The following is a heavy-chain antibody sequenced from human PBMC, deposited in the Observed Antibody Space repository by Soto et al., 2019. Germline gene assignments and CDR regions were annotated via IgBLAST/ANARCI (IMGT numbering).Heavy chain of an antibody. CDR1: GYTFTAYY. V-gene: IGHV1-2*02. CDR3: ARNMDYYYGPGSGNGHGF. Sequence: QVQLVQSGAELKEPGDSVRVSCEASGYTFTAYYIHWVRQAPGQGLEWMGWINPRFGDTSYAQDFQGRVSITRDTSIRTVYMELSRLTSDDTAIYYCARNMDYYYGPGSGNGHGFWGQGTTVTVFS. D-gene: IGHD3-10*01. CDR2: INPRFGDT. J-gene: IGHJ6*02.